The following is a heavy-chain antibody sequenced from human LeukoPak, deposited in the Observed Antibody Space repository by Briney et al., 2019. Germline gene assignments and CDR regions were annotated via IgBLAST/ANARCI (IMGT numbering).Heavy chain of an antibody. J-gene: IGHJ3*02. V-gene: IGHV3-21*01. CDR2: ISSSSSYI. D-gene: IGHD6-13*01. CDR1: GFTFSSYS. Sequence: GGTLRLPCAASGFTFSSYSMNWVRQAPGKGLEWVSSISSSSSYIYYADSVKGRFTISRDNAKNSLYLQMNSLRAEDTAVYYCARDPIAAAGTNDAFDIWGQGTMVTVSS. CDR3: ARDPIAAAGTNDAFDI.